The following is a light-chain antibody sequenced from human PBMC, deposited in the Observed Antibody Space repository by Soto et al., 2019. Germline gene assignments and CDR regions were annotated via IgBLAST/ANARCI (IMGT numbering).Light chain of an antibody. CDR3: QQSYSTPPIT. CDR1: QSISSY. J-gene: IGKJ5*01. CDR2: AAS. Sequence: DLPMTQSPSSLSASVGDRVTITCRASQSISSYLNWYQQKPGKAPKLLIYAASSLQSGVPSRFSGSGSGTDFTLTISSLQPEDFATNYCQQSYSTPPITFGQGTRLEIK. V-gene: IGKV1-39*01.